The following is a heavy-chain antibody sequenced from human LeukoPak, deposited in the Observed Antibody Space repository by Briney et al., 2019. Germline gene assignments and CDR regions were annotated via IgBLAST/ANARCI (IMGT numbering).Heavy chain of an antibody. CDR1: GDTFNTYS. D-gene: IGHD6-19*01. CDR2: IVPILKTP. CDR3: ARVSDDSGWNFDY. J-gene: IGHJ4*02. Sequence: GASVKVSCKASGDTFNTYSFSWVRQAPGQGLEWMGGIVPILKTPNYPQKFQDRVTITRETSATTAYMELSSLTSEDTAVYYCARVSDDSGWNFDYWGQGTLVTVSS. V-gene: IGHV1-69*10.